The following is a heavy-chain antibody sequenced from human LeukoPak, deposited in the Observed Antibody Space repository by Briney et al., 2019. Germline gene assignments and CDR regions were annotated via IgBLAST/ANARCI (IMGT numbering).Heavy chain of an antibody. V-gene: IGHV4-38-2*01. Sequence: PSETLSLTCAVSGYYISSGYSWAWIRQPPGKVLEWIGNIYHSGSTYYNHFLKSRVTISVDTSKNQFSLKLSSVTAADTAVYYCARYYYDSSGYYWGNFDYWGQGTLVTVSS. J-gene: IGHJ4*02. CDR1: GYYISSGYS. D-gene: IGHD3-22*01. CDR3: ARYYYDSSGYYWGNFDY. CDR2: IYHSGST.